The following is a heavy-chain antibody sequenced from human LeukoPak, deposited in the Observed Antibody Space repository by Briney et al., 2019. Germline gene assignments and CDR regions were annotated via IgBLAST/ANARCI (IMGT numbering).Heavy chain of an antibody. CDR2: IYSSGST. V-gene: IGHV4-59*01. CDR1: GGSFSNYY. CDR3: ARVSATGGTRLFDY. J-gene: IGHJ4*02. Sequence: SETLSLTCTVSGGSFSNYYWNWIRQPPGKGLEWIGFIYSSGSTNYNPSLKSRVTISLDTSKNQFSLKLNSVTTTDSAVYYCARVSATGGTRLFDYWGQGTLVTVSS. D-gene: IGHD6-13*01.